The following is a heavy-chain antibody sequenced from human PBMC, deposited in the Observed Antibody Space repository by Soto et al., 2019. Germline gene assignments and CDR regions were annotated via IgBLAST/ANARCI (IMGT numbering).Heavy chain of an antibody. CDR2: INPNSGGT. J-gene: IGHJ6*02. V-gene: IGHV1-2*02. CDR3: ARSDIVVVPAAMFYYYYGMDV. Sequence: SAEVSFEASWDTFTGYSMHWVRQAPGQGREWMGWINPNSGGTNYAQKFQGRVTMTRDTSISTAYMELSRLRSDDTAVYYCARSDIVVVPAAMFYYYYGMDVWGQGTTVTVSS. D-gene: IGHD2-2*01. CDR1: WDTFTGYS.